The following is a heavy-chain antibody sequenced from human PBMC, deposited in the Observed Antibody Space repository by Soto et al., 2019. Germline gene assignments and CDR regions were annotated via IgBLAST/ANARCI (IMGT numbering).Heavy chain of an antibody. V-gene: IGHV4-30-2*05. CDR3: ARGVVVAATGYWYFEL. Sequence: PSETLSLTCAVSGGSISSGGYSWSWIRQPPGKGLEWIGYIYHSGSTYYNPSLKSRVTISVDTSKNQFSLKLSSVTAADTALYYCARGVVVAATGYWYFELWGRGALVTVSS. J-gene: IGHJ2*01. CDR2: IYHSGST. CDR1: GGSISSGGYS. D-gene: IGHD2-15*01.